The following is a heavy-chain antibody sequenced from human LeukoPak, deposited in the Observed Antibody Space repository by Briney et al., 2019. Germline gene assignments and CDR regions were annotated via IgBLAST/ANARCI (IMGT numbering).Heavy chain of an antibody. CDR3: ARGYYYDSSGHFDY. CDR1: GGSISSYY. D-gene: IGHD3-22*01. CDR2: IYYSGST. J-gene: IGHJ4*02. V-gene: IGHV4-59*01. Sequence: SETLSLTCTVSGGSISSYYWSWIRQPPGKGLEWIGYIYYSGSTNYNPSLKSRVTISVDTSKNRFSLKLSSVTAADTAVYYCARGYYYDSSGHFDYWGQGTLVTVSS.